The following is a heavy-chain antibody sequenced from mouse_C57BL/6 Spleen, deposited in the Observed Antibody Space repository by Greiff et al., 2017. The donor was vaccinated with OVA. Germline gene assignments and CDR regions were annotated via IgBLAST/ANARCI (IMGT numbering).Heavy chain of an antibody. CDR1: GYTFTSYW. CDR3: ARGTTVVATEGAMDY. CDR2: IDPNSGGT. J-gene: IGHJ4*01. V-gene: IGHV1-72*01. D-gene: IGHD1-1*01. Sequence: QVQLQQSGAELVKPGASVKLSCKASGYTFTSYWMHWVKQRPGRGLEWIGRIDPNSGGTKYNEKFKSKATLTVDKPSSTAYMQLSSLTSEDSAVYYCARGTTVVATEGAMDYWGQGTSVTVSS.